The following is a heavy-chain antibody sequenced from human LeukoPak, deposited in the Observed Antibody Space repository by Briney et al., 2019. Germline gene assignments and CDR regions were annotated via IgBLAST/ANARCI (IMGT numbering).Heavy chain of an antibody. D-gene: IGHD2/OR15-2a*01. J-gene: IGHJ5*02. CDR2: IYYSGST. V-gene: IGHV4-59*08. CDR1: GGSISSYY. CDR3: ARRGTDYCTSFSCHPNWFAP. Sequence: PSETLSLTCTVSGGSISSYYWSWIRQPPGKGLEWIGYIYYSGSTNYNPSLKSRVTISVDTSKNQFSLKLSSVTAADTAVYYCARRGTDYCTSFSCHPNWFAPWGQGTQVTVSS.